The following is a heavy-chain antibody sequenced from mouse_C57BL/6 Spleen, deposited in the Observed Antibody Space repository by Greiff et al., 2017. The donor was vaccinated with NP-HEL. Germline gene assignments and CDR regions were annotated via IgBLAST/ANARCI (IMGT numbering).Heavy chain of an antibody. CDR3: TREVITTVVATDFDV. CDR1: GYTFTDYE. V-gene: IGHV1-15*01. D-gene: IGHD1-1*01. CDR2: IDPETGGT. J-gene: IGHJ1*03. Sequence: LVESGAELVRPGASVTLSCKASGYTFTDYEMHWVKQTPVHGLEWIGAIDPETGGTAYNQKFKGKAILTADKSSSTAYMELRSLTSEDSAVYYCTREVITTVVATDFDVWGTGTTVTVSS.